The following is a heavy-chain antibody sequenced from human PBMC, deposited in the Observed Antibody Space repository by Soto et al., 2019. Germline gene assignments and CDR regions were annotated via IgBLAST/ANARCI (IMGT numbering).Heavy chain of an antibody. Sequence: SETLSLTCTVSGGSISSSSYYWGWIRQPPWKGLEWIGSIYYSGSTYYNPSLKSRVTISVDTSKNQFSLKLSSVTAADTAEYYCARGLFRIAVAADWFDPWGQGTLVNVSS. CDR1: GGSISSSSYY. CDR3: ARGLFRIAVAADWFDP. V-gene: IGHV4-39*01. J-gene: IGHJ5*02. D-gene: IGHD6-19*01. CDR2: IYYSGST.